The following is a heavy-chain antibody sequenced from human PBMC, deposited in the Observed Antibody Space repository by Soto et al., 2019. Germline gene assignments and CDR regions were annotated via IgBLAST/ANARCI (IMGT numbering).Heavy chain of an antibody. CDR2: IRSKTNSYAT. J-gene: IGHJ4*02. D-gene: IGHD6-19*01. Sequence: LRLSCAASGFTFGGSAMHWVRQAPGKGLEWVGHIRSKTNSYATAYAESVKGRFTISRDDSMNTAYLQMNSLKTEDTAVYFCTRQTDAVQWLVVPTDYNFDYWGQGTLVTVSS. CDR3: TRQTDAVQWLVVPTDYNFDY. CDR1: GFTFGGSA. V-gene: IGHV3-73*01.